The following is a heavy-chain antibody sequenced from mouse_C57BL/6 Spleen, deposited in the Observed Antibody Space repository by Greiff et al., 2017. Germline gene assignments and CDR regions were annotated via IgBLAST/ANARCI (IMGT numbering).Heavy chain of an antibody. CDR2: INPGSGGT. J-gene: IGHJ2*01. CDR1: GYAFTNYL. D-gene: IGHD2-5*01. V-gene: IGHV1-54*01. Sequence: VQLQQPGAELVRPGTSVKVSCKASGYAFTNYLIEWVKQRPGQGLEWIGVINPGSGGTNYNEKFKGKATLTADKSSSSAYVQLSSLTSEDSAVYFCTSAYYSNYYFDYWGQGTTLTVSS. CDR3: TSAYYSNYYFDY.